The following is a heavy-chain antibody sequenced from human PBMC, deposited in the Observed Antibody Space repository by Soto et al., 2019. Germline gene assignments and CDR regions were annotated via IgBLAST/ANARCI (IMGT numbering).Heavy chain of an antibody. CDR1: GFTFSSYG. D-gene: IGHD1-7*01. CDR2: ISYDGSNK. V-gene: IGHV3-30*18. J-gene: IGHJ4*02. CDR3: AKDPVGAGTILDY. Sequence: LRLSCAASGFTFSSYGMHWVRQAPGKGLEWVAVISYDGSNKYYADSVKGRFTISRDNSKNTLYLQMNSLRAEDTAVYYCAKDPVGAGTILDYWGQGTLVTVSS.